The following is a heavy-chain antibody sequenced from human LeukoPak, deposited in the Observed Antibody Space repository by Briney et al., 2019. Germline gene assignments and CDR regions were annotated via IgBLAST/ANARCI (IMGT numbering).Heavy chain of an antibody. V-gene: IGHV3-21*01. CDR3: ARDRTGWTIDY. J-gene: IGHJ4*02. D-gene: IGHD6-19*01. Sequence: GGSLRLSCAASGFTFSSYSMNWVRQAPGKGLEWVSSISSSSSYIYYADSVKGRFTISRDNAKNPLYLQMNSLRAEDTAVYYCARDRTGWTIDYWGQGTLVTVSS. CDR2: ISSSSSYI. CDR1: GFTFSSYS.